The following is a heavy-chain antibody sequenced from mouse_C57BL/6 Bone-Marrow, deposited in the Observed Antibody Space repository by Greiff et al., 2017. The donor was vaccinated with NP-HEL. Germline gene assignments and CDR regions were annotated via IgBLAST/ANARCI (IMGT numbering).Heavy chain of an antibody. J-gene: IGHJ3*01. V-gene: IGHV5-15*01. CDR1: GFTFSDYG. CDR3: ARPQFITTSWFAY. D-gene: IGHD1-1*01. Sequence: EVHLVESGGGLVQPGGSLKLSCAASGFTFSDYGMAWVRQAPRKGPEWVAFISNLAYSIYYADTVTGRFTISRENAKNTLYLEMSSLRSEDTAMYYCARPQFITTSWFAYWGQGTLVTVSA. CDR2: ISNLAYSI.